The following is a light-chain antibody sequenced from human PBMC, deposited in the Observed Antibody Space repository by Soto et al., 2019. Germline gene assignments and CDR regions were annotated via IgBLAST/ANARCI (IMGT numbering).Light chain of an antibody. CDR1: RSIRND. CDR3: LQSYNYPWT. J-gene: IGKJ1*01. Sequence: AIQMTQSPSSLSAAVGDRVTITCRASRSIRNDLSWYQQKPGKAPKLLIYAASSLHSGVPSRFSGSGSGTDFTLTISSLQPEDFATYYCLQSYNYPWTFGQGTQVEIK. V-gene: IGKV1-6*02. CDR2: AAS.